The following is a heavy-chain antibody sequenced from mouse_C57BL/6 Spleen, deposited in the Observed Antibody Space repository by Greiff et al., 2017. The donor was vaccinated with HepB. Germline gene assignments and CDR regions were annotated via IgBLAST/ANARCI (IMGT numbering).Heavy chain of an antibody. CDR2: INPSTGGT. V-gene: IGHV1-42*01. J-gene: IGHJ1*03. CDR3: ARGGQGWYFDV. Sequence: DVQLQESGPELVKPGASVKISCKASGYSFTGYYMNWVKQSPEKSLEWIGEINPSTGGTTYNQKFKAKATLTVDKSSSTAYMQLKSLTSEDSAVYYCARGGQGWYFDVWGTGTTVTVSS. CDR1: GYSFTGYY.